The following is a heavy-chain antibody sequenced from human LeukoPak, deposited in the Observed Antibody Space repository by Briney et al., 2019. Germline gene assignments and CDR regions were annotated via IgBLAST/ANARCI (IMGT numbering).Heavy chain of an antibody. CDR2: IYYSGST. D-gene: IGHD3-10*01. V-gene: IGHV4-39*07. CDR3: ARGLSYYINEGGSWFDP. CDR1: GGSISSSSYY. J-gene: IGHJ5*02. Sequence: SETLSLTCTVSGGSISSSSYYWGWIRQPPGKGLEWIGSIYYSGSTYYNPSLKSRVTISVDTSKNQFSLKLSSVTAADTAVYYCARGLSYYINEGGSWFDPWGQGTLVTVSS.